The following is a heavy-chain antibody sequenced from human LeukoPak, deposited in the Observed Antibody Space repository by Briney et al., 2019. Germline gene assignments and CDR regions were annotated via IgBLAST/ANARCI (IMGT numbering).Heavy chain of an antibody. CDR2: IYSGGST. D-gene: IGHD1-14*01. V-gene: IGHV3-66*02. Sequence: PGGSLRLSCAASAFTVSSNYMSWVRQAPGKGLEWVSVIYSGGSTYYADSVKGRFTISRDNSKNTLYLQMNSLRAEDTAVYYCARGETGTVDYWGQGTLVTVSS. CDR3: ARGETGTVDY. J-gene: IGHJ4*02. CDR1: AFTVSSNY.